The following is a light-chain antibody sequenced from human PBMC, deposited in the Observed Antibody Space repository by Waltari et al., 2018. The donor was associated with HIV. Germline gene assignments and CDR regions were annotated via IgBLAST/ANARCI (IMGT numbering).Light chain of an antibody. CDR2: QNS. J-gene: IGLJ2*01. V-gene: IGLV3-1*01. CDR3: QACDSSSAVV. CDR1: NLGDTY. Sequence: SYELTQPPSVSVSSGQTASITCSGDNLGDTYASWYQQKLGQSPVLVIYQNSKRPAGIPGRCCGSTDVDTATLTISGTQAVDEADYYCQACDSSSAVVFGGGTKLTVL.